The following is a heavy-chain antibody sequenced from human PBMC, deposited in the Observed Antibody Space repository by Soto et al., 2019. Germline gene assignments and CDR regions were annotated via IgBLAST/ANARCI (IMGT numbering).Heavy chain of an antibody. CDR2: ISYDGSNK. V-gene: IGHV3-30*18. Sequence: QVQLVESGGGVVQPGRSLRLSCAASGFTFSSYGMHWVRQAPGKGLEWVAVISYDGSNKYYADSVKGRFTISRDNSKNTLYQQMNSLRAEDTAVYYCAKECYDSSGYYYVEAFDIWGQGTMVTVSS. CDR3: AKECYDSSGYYYVEAFDI. CDR1: GFTFSSYG. J-gene: IGHJ3*02. D-gene: IGHD3-22*01.